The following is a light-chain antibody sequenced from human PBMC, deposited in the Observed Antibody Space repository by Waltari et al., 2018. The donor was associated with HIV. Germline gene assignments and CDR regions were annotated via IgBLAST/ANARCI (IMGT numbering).Light chain of an antibody. J-gene: IGLJ2*01. CDR1: TSTIGSTY. CDR2: MND. Sequence: QSVVTQPPSASGTLGQSVTISCSGGTSTIGSTYVYWYQHLPGTSPKLLIYMNDQRPSGVPARISGSKSGTSASLAISGLRSEDEADYYCASWDDSLGGYWIFGGGTNLTVL. V-gene: IGLV1-47*01. CDR3: ASWDDSLGGYWI.